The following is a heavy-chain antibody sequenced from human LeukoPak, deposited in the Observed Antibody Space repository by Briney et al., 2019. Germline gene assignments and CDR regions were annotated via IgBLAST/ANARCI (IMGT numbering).Heavy chain of an antibody. Sequence: GGSLRLSCAASGFTFSSYEMNWVRQAPGKGLEWVSYISSSGSTIYYADSVKGRFTISRDNAKNSLYLQINSLRAEDTAVYYCARGSRITMIVVVIYWGQGTLVTVSS. CDR1: GFTFSSYE. V-gene: IGHV3-48*03. CDR3: ARGSRITMIVVVIY. J-gene: IGHJ4*02. CDR2: ISSSGSTI. D-gene: IGHD3-22*01.